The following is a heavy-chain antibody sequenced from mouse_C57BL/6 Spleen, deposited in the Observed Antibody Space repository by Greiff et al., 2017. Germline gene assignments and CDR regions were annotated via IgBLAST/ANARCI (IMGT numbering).Heavy chain of an antibody. CDR2: IYPGDGDT. V-gene: IGHV1-80*01. D-gene: IGHD3-2*02. J-gene: IGHJ2*01. CDR1: GYAFSSYW. CDR3: ERSDGLQLRLRKASYYFDY. Sequence: VQLQQSGAELVKPGASVKISCKASGYAFSSYWMNWVKQRPGKGLEWIGQIYPGDGDTNYNGKFKGKATLTADKSSSTAYMSLSSLTSLASAVYFCERSDGLQLRLRKASYYFDYWGQGTTLTVSS.